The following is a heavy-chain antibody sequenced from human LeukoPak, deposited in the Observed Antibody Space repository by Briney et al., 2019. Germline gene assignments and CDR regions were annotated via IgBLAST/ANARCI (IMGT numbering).Heavy chain of an antibody. V-gene: IGHV3-20*04. D-gene: IGHD6-19*01. CDR3: ARDSVLGYSSGWYRLEHFDY. Sequence: GGSLRLSCAASGFSFDDYGMSWVRQAPGKGLEWLSGINWKTGATGYSDSVKGRFTISRDNAKNSLYLEMNSLRAGDTAVYYCARDSVLGYSSGWYRLEHFDYWGQGTLVTVSS. CDR1: GFSFDDYG. CDR2: INWKTGAT. J-gene: IGHJ4*02.